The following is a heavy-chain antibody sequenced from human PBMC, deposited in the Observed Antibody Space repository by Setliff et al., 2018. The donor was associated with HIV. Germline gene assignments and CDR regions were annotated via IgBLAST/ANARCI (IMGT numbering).Heavy chain of an antibody. CDR3: ARGSGSTPPNYYYYYYMDV. CDR1: GYTFTSCG. V-gene: IGHV1-18*01. CDR2: ISAYNGNT. Sequence: ASVKVSCKASGYTFTSCGISWVRQAPGQGLEWMGWISAYNGNTNYAQKLQGRVTMTTDLSTSTAYMELRNLKSDDTAVYYCARGSGSTPPNYYYYYYMDVWGKGTTVTVSS. D-gene: IGHD3-10*01. J-gene: IGHJ6*03.